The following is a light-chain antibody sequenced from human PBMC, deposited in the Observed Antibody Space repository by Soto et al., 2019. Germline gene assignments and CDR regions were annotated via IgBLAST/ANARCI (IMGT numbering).Light chain of an antibody. CDR3: TSYTANSTWV. J-gene: IGLJ3*02. V-gene: IGLV2-14*01. CDR2: EVS. CDR1: SGDIGGYDY. Sequence: QSALTQPASVSGSPGQSITFSCTGTSGDIGGYDYASWYQQHPGKAPKLMIFEVSNRPSGVSNRFSASKSGNAASLTISGLQAEDEADYYCTSYTANSTWVFGGGTKLTVL.